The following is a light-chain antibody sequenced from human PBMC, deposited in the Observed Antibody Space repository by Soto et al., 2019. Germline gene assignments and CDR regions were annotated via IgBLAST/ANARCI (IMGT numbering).Light chain of an antibody. CDR3: QQTYSTLSIT. V-gene: IGKV1-39*01. Sequence: DIQMTQSPSSLSASVGDRVTITCRASESISRHLNWYQQKPGKAPKILIYAASSLQNGVPSRFRGSGSGTDFTLTITNLQPEDFATYYCQQTYSTLSITFGQGTRLDIK. CDR1: ESISRH. J-gene: IGKJ5*01. CDR2: AAS.